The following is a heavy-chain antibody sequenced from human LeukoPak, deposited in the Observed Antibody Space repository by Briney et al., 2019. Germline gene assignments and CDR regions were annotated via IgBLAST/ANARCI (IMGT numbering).Heavy chain of an antibody. CDR1: GYSISTGYY. CDR2: IYHSGST. D-gene: IGHD2-21*01. CDR3: ARVDWLANYYYYMDV. V-gene: IGHV4-38-2*02. Sequence: SETLSLTCTVPGYSISTGYYWGWIRQPPGKGLEWIGSIYHSGSTYSNPSLKSRVTISVDTSKNQFSLNLSSVTAADTAVYYCARVDWLANYYYYMDVRGKGTTVTVSS. J-gene: IGHJ6*03.